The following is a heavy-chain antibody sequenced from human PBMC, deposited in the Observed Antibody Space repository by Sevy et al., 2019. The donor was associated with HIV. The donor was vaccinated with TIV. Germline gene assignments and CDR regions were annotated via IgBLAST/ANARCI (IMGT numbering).Heavy chain of an antibody. J-gene: IGHJ4*02. V-gene: IGHV3-23*01. Sequence: GGSLRLSCAASGFSFSSYGMHWVRQAPGKGLEWVSAISGSGGSTYYADSVKGRFTISRDNSKNTLYLQMNSLRAEDTAVYYCAKDMRSRSYYDSSGYQDYWGQGTLVTVSS. CDR2: ISGSGGST. CDR3: AKDMRSRSYYDSSGYQDY. CDR1: GFSFSSYG. D-gene: IGHD3-22*01.